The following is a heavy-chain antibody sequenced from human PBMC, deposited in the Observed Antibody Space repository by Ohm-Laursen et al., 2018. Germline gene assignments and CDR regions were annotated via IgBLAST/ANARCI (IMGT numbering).Heavy chain of an antibody. Sequence: SVKVSCKASGYTFTGYYIHWVRQAPGQGLEWMGWMNPKSGGTDYARKFQGRVTMTRDTSISTDYMEVSSLTSDDTAVYYCARGLTRSAFDIWGQGTMVTVSS. CDR3: ARGLTRSAFDI. J-gene: IGHJ3*02. CDR1: GYTFTGYY. V-gene: IGHV1-2*02. D-gene: IGHD4/OR15-4a*01. CDR2: MNPKSGGT.